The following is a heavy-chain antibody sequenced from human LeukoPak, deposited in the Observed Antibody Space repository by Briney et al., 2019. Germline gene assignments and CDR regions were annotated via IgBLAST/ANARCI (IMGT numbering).Heavy chain of an antibody. D-gene: IGHD1-26*01. CDR2: ISYNGDST. CDR1: GFTFSRHN. V-gene: IGHV3-64D*09. CDR3: VSDRETQEQI. J-gene: IGHJ3*02. Sequence: PGGSLRLSCSGSGFTFSRHNMHWVRQAPGKGLESVSAISYNGDSTYYVDSVKGRFTISRDNSKNTLDLQMSSLRPEDTAVYYCVSDRETQEQIWGPGTLVTVSS.